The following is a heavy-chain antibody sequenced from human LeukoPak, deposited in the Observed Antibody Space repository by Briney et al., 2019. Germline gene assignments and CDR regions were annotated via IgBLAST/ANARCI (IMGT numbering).Heavy chain of an antibody. CDR2: MNPNSGNT. CDR3: ARRYSSSWYYWFDP. CDR1: GYTFTSYD. D-gene: IGHD6-13*01. J-gene: IGHJ5*02. Sequence: GASVKVSCKASGYTFTSYDINWVRQATGQGLEWMGWMNPNSGNTGYAQKFQGRVTITRSTSISTAYMELSSLRSEDTAVYYCARRYSSSWYYWFDPWGQGTLVTVSS. V-gene: IGHV1-8*03.